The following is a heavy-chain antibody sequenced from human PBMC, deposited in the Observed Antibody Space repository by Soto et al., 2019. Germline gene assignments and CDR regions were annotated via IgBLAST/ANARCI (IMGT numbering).Heavy chain of an antibody. D-gene: IGHD1-26*01. Sequence: PGGSLRLSCAASGFTFTGNWMHWVRQGPGKGLVWVARINRDGTATTYADSVTGRFTISRDNSKNTLYLQMNSLGAKDTAVYYCAAVGTGSYNWFDPWGQGTMVTVSS. J-gene: IGHJ5*02. V-gene: IGHV3-74*01. CDR3: AAVGTGSYNWFDP. CDR1: GFTFTGNW. CDR2: INRDGTAT.